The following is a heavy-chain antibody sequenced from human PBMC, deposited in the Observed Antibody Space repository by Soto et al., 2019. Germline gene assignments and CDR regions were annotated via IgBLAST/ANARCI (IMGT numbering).Heavy chain of an antibody. CDR3: ARCCATYYDILSDYYYGMDV. D-gene: IGHD3-9*01. CDR2: IIPIFGTA. J-gene: IGHJ6*02. CDR1: GGTFSSYA. Sequence: QVQLVQSGAEVKKPGSSVKVSCKASGGTFSSYAISWVRQAPGQGLEWMGGIIPIFGTANYGQKFQGRVTITADESTSTAYMELSSLRSEDTAVYYCARCCATYYDILSDYYYGMDVWGQGTTVTVSS. V-gene: IGHV1-69*01.